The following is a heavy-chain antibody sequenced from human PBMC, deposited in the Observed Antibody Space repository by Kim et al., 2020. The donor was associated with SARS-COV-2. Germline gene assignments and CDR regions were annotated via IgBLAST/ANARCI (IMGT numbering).Heavy chain of an antibody. J-gene: IGHJ4*02. D-gene: IGHD3-16*02. V-gene: IGHV7-4-1*02. CDR2: INTDTGNP. Sequence: ASVKVSCKASGYTFTNNAISWVRQAPGQGLEWMGWINTDTGNPPYVQAFTRRFVFSVDTSVTTAYLQISSLEAEDTALYYCARVIWGTYRYTDYWGQGTLVTVSS. CDR1: GYTFTNNA. CDR3: ARVIWGTYRYTDY.